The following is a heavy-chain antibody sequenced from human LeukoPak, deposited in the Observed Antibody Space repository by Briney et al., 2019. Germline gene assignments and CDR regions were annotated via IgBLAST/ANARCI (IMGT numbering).Heavy chain of an antibody. V-gene: IGHV3-30-3*02. CDR2: ISYDGRNK. CDR1: GFTFSSYA. J-gene: IGHJ4*02. CDR3: AKSGDDYFDY. Sequence: TGGSLRLSCAASGFTFSSYAMHWVRQAPGKGLEWVAVISYDGRNKYYADSVKGRFNISRDKSNNTLYLQMTSLRAEDTAVYYCAKSGDDYFDYWGQGTLVTVAS.